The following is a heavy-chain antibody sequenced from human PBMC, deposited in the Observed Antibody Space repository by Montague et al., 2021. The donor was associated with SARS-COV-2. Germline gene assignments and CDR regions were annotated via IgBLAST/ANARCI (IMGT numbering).Heavy chain of an antibody. CDR1: GGSFSGYY. J-gene: IGHJ4*02. CDR2: INHSGST. V-gene: IGHV4-34*01. Sequence: SETLSLTCAVSGGSFSGYYWSWIRQPPGKGLEWIGEINHSGSTNYNPSLNSRVTISVDTSKNQFSLKLSSVTAADTAVYYCARGTRRELTYDYDIGGYASDYWGQGTLVTVSS. D-gene: IGHD3-22*01. CDR3: ARGTRRELTYDYDIGGYASDY.